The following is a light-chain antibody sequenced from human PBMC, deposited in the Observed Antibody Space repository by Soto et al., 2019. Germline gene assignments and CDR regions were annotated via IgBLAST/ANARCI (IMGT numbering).Light chain of an antibody. Sequence: EIVMTQSPATLSVSPGERATLSCRASQSVSSNLAWYQQKPGQAPRLLIYGASTRATGIPARFSGSGSETDFTLTVSRLEPEDFAVYYCQQYGSLPLTFGGGTKVEI. CDR2: GAS. CDR1: QSVSSN. J-gene: IGKJ4*01. CDR3: QQYGSLPLT. V-gene: IGKV3-15*01.